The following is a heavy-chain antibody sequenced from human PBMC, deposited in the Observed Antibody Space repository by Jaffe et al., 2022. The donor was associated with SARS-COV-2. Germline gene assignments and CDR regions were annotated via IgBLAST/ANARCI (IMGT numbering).Heavy chain of an antibody. Sequence: QVQLQESGPGLVKPSQTLSLTCTVSGGSISSGGYYWSWIRQHPGKGPEWIGNVFYSGSTYYNPSLKSRVTISVDTSKNQFSLKLSSVTAADTAVYFCARTRGPTVTNRIFDYWGRGTLITVS. D-gene: IGHD4-17*01. J-gene: IGHJ4*02. CDR1: GGSISSGGYY. V-gene: IGHV4-31*03. CDR3: ARTRGPTVTNRIFDY. CDR2: VFYSGST.